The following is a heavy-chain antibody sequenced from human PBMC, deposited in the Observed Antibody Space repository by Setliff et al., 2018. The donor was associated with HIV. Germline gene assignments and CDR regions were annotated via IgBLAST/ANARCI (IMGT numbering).Heavy chain of an antibody. CDR1: GDSISSDFY. CDR2: IYHSGNT. D-gene: IGHD6-19*01. CDR3: ARRRSSGWYHYFDY. Sequence: SETLSLTCTVSGDSISSDFYWGWIRQPPGKGLEWIGSIYHSGNTYYMPSLQSRVTISVDMSKNQFSLKLSSVTAADTAVYYCARRRSSGWYHYFDYWGQGTLVTVSS. V-gene: IGHV4-38-2*02. J-gene: IGHJ4*02.